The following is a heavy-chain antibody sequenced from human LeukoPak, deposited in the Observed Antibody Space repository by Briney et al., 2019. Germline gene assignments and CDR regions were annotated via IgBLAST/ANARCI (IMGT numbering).Heavy chain of an antibody. J-gene: IGHJ4*02. V-gene: IGHV4-39*07. D-gene: IGHD5-12*01. CDR2: IYYSGST. Sequence: SETLSLTCTVSGGSISSSSYYWGWIRQPPGKGLEWIGSIYYSGSTYYNPSLKSRVTISVDTSKNQFSLKLSSVTAADTAVYYCARDGSGSQFDYWGQGTLVTVSS. CDR3: ARDGSGSQFDY. CDR1: GGSISSSSYY.